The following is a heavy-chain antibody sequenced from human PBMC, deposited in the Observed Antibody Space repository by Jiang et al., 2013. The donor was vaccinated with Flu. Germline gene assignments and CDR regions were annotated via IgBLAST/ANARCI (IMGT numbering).Heavy chain of an antibody. CDR3: ARRSQYIAARRTEYFQH. CDR2: VNHSGST. D-gene: IGHD6-6*01. Sequence: LLKPSETLSLTCAVYGGSFSGYYWSWIRQPPGKGRGVELGKVNHSGSTNYNPSLKSRVTISVDTSKNQFSLKLSSVTAADTAVYYCARRSQYIAARRTEYFQHWGQGTL. J-gene: IGHJ1*01. CDR1: GGSFSGYY. V-gene: IGHV4-34*01.